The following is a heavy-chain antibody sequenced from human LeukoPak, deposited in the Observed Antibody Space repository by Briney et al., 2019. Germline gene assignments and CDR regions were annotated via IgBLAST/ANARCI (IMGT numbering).Heavy chain of an antibody. J-gene: IGHJ1*01. CDR1: GGTFSSYA. D-gene: IGHD6-19*01. Sequence: SVKVSCKASGGTFSSYAISWVRQAPGQGLEWMGGIIPIFGTANYAQKFQGRVTITTDESTSTAYIELSSLRSEDTAVYYCARDSSSGSDGYFQHWGQGTLVTVSS. V-gene: IGHV1-69*05. CDR3: ARDSSSGSDGYFQH. CDR2: IIPIFGTA.